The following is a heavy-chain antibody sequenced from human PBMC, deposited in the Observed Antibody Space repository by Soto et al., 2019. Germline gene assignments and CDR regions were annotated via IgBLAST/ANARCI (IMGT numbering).Heavy chain of an antibody. Sequence: ASVKVSCKASGYTFTSYYMHWVRQAPGQGLEWMGIINPSGGSTSYAQKFQGRVTMTRDTSTSTVYMELSSLRSEDTAVYYCARDKTSGQWLLYYFDYWGQGTLVTVSS. CDR1: GYTFTSYY. J-gene: IGHJ4*02. V-gene: IGHV1-46*01. CDR2: INPSGGST. D-gene: IGHD6-19*01. CDR3: ARDKTSGQWLLYYFDY.